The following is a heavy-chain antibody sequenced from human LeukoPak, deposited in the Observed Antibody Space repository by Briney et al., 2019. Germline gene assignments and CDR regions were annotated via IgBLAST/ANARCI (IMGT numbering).Heavy chain of an antibody. J-gene: IGHJ4*02. V-gene: IGHV5-51*01. CDR3: ARQVPGTVGSDY. CDR2: IYPGDSDT. CDR1: GYSFTNFW. D-gene: IGHD4-23*01. Sequence: GESLKISCKGFGYSFTNFWIGWVRQMPGKGLEWMGIIYPGDSDTRYSPSFQGHVTISADKSISSAYLQWSSLKASDTAMYYCARQVPGTVGSDYWGQGTLVTVSS.